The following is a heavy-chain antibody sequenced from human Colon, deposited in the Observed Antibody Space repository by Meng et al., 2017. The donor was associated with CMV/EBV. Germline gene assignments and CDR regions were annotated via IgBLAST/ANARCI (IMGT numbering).Heavy chain of an antibody. CDR2: ISWDGGST. V-gene: IGHV3-43D*04. CDR1: GFTFDDSG. D-gene: IGHD3-10*01. J-gene: IGHJ6*02. CDR3: VKDRAGVSGSNGMDV. Sequence: GGSLRLSCAASGFTFDDSGMHWVRQVPGKGLEWVSLISWDGGSTYYADSVKGRFTISRDNRKNSLFLEMNSLRAEDNGLYYCVKDRAGVSGSNGMDVWGQGTTVTVSS.